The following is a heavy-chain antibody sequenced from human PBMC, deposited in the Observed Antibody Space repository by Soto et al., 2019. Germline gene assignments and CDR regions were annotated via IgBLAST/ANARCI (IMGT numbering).Heavy chain of an antibody. Sequence: SETLSLTCSVSGGSINSYYWSWIRQHPGKGLEWIGYIYYSGSTYYNPSLKSRATISVDTSKNQFSLKLSSVTAADTAVYYCAREGCTNGVCYFDYWGQGTLVTVSS. D-gene: IGHD2-8*01. CDR2: IYYSGST. J-gene: IGHJ4*02. V-gene: IGHV4-31*03. CDR3: AREGCTNGVCYFDY. CDR1: GGSINSYY.